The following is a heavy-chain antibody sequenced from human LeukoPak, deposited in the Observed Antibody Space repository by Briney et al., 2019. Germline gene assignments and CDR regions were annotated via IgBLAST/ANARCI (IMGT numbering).Heavy chain of an antibody. V-gene: IGHV3-15*01. CDR3: ARPEFYGDYVHY. CDR2: IKSNTDGGTT. Sequence: GGSLRPSCAASGFIFSNAWMSWVRQAPGKGLEWVGRIKSNTDGGTTDYAAPVKGRFTISRDDSKNTLYLQMNSLRAEDTAVYYCARPEFYGDYVHYWGQGTLVTASS. CDR1: GFIFSNAW. D-gene: IGHD4-17*01. J-gene: IGHJ4*02.